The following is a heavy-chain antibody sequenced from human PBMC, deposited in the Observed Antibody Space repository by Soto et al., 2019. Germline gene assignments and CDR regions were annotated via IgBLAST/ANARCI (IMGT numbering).Heavy chain of an antibody. D-gene: IGHD3-3*01. CDR3: ARVFDFWSGHDY. CDR1: GGSISSGGYY. Sequence: SETLSLTCTVSGGSISSGGYYWSWIRQHPGKGLEWIGYIYYSGSTNYNPSLKSRVTISVDTSKNQFSLKLSSVTAADTAVYYCARVFDFWSGHDYWGQGTLVTVSS. CDR2: IYYSGST. J-gene: IGHJ4*02. V-gene: IGHV4-61*08.